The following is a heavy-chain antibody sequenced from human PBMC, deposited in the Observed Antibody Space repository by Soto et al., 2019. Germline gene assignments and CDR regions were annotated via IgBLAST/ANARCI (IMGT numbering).Heavy chain of an antibody. V-gene: IGHV4-31*03. CDR2: IYYSGST. D-gene: IGHD1-26*01. Sequence: ASETLSLTCTVSGGSISSGGYYWSWIRQHPGKGLEWIGYIYYSGSTYYNPSLKSRVTISVDTSKNQFSLKLSSVTAADTAVYYCARSGLGAIDYWGQGTLVTVSS. CDR1: GGSISSGGYY. CDR3: ARSGLGAIDY. J-gene: IGHJ4*02.